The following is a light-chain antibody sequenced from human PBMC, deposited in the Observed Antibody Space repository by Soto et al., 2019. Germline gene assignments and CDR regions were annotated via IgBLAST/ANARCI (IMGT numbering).Light chain of an antibody. CDR3: QQFGSSPGFT. V-gene: IGKV3-20*01. CDR1: QSINNRY. CDR2: GAS. Sequence: EIVLTQSPGTLSLSPGERATLSCRASQSINNRYLAWYQQKPGQAPRLLIYGASSRATGIPDRFSGSGSGKDFTLTISRLEPEDFAVYYCQQFGSSPGFTFGPGTKVDMK. J-gene: IGKJ3*01.